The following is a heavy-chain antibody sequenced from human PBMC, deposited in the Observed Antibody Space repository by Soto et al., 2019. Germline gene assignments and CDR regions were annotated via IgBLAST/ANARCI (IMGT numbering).Heavy chain of an antibody. J-gene: IGHJ4*02. Sequence: PGGSLRLSCAASGFNFSDHYMNWIRQAPGKGPEWVSYISGSSRYTNFADSVKGRFTISRDNAKNSLYLQMNSLRAEDTAVYYCARHTSGWHYYDYWGQGTPVTVSS. D-gene: IGHD6-19*01. CDR2: ISGSSRYT. CDR3: ARHTSGWHYYDY. CDR1: GFNFSDHY. V-gene: IGHV3-11*06.